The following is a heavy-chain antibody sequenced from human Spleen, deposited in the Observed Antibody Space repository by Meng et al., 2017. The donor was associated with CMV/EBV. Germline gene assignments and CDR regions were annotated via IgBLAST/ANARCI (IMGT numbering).Heavy chain of an antibody. Sequence: GGGLVRPGVCLSVSCSVSGFNLRSYWVHWVRQAPGKGLGWVSRIDIDGRDISYADSVKGRFTISRDTAKNTLYLEMNSLRVEDTAVYYCARGLEEYLGWEMGYWGQGSLVTVSS. CDR3: ARGLEEYLGWEMGY. D-gene: IGHD2/OR15-2a*01. CDR1: GFNLRSYW. CDR2: IDIDGRDI. V-gene: IGHV3-74*01. J-gene: IGHJ4*02.